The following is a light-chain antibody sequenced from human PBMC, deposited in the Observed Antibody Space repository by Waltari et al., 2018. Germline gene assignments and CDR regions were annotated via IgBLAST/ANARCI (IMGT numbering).Light chain of an antibody. CDR3: CSYAGSPFV. CDR1: RSDVGIYNL. V-gene: IGLV2-23*01. Sequence: QSALTQPASVSGSPGQSITISCTGTRSDVGIYNLVSWYQQHPGKAPKLKLYEGSKRPSGVSTRFSGSKTGNTASLTISGLQAEDEADYYCCSYAGSPFVFGTGTKVTVL. J-gene: IGLJ1*01. CDR2: EGS.